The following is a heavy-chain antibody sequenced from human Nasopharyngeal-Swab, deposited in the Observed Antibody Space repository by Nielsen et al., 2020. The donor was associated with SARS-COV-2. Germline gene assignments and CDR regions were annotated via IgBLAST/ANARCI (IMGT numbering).Heavy chain of an antibody. V-gene: IGHV4-34*01. D-gene: IGHD2-21*02. J-gene: IGHJ4*02. Sequence: WIRQPPGKGLEWIGEINHSGSTNYNPSLKSRVTISVDKAKNQFSLKLSSVTAADTAVYYCARGLRRAYLGGDCYSRSSPVDYWGQGTLVTVSS. CDR2: INHSGST. CDR3: ARGLRRAYLGGDCYSRSSPVDY.